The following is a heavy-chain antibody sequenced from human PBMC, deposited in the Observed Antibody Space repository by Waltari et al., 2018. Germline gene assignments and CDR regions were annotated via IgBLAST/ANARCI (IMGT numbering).Heavy chain of an antibody. V-gene: IGHV4-59*01. Sequence: QVQLQESGPGLVKPSETLSLTCTVSGGSISSYYWSWIRQPPGKGLEWIGYIYYSGSTNYNPSPESPVTISVDTSKNQFSLKLSSVTAADTAVYYCACLQKDVWSGYLFDYWGQGTLVTVSS. J-gene: IGHJ4*02. D-gene: IGHD3-3*01. CDR2: IYYSGST. CDR3: ACLQKDVWSGYLFDY. CDR1: GGSISSYY.